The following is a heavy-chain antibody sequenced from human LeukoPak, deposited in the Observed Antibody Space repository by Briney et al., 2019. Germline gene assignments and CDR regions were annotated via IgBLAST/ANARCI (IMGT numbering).Heavy chain of an antibody. Sequence: ASVNVSCKASGYTFTNYGISWVRQAPGQGLEWMGWISAYNGNTNYAHNLQGRVTMTTDTSTSTAYMELRSLRSDDTAVYYCARAYGDYVRGYYYYMDVWGKGTTVTVSS. J-gene: IGHJ6*03. CDR2: ISAYNGNT. V-gene: IGHV1-18*01. CDR1: GYTFTNYG. D-gene: IGHD4-17*01. CDR3: ARAYGDYVRGYYYYMDV.